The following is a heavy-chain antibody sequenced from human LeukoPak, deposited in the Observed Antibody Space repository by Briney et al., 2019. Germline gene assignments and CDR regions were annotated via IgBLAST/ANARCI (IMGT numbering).Heavy chain of an antibody. Sequence: PGGSLRLSCAASGFTFSSYSMNWVCQAPGKGLEWVSYISSTSSIIYYADSVKGRFTISRDNAKDSLYLQMNSLRDGDTAVYYCARGPPTYDSSAYYFYWGQGTLVTVSS. V-gene: IGHV3-48*02. CDR3: ARGPPTYDSSAYYFY. J-gene: IGHJ4*02. D-gene: IGHD3-22*01. CDR2: ISSTSSII. CDR1: GFTFSSYS.